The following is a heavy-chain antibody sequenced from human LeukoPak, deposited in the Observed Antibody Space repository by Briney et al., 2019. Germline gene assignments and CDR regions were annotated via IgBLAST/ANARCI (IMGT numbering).Heavy chain of an antibody. V-gene: IGHV4-59*01. D-gene: IGHD2-2*01. CDR3: AREDAQEGTNAFDV. Sequence: SETLSLTCTVSGGSISSYYWSWIRQPPGKGLEWIGYIYYSGSTNYNPSLKSRVTISVDTSKNQFSLKLTSVTAADTAVYYCAREDAQEGTNAFDVWGQGTMVTVSS. CDR1: GGSISSYY. CDR2: IYYSGST. J-gene: IGHJ3*01.